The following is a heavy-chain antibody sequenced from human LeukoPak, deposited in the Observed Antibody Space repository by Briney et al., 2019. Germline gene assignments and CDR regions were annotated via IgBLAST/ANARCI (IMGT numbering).Heavy chain of an antibody. Sequence: GESLKISCKGSGYSFTSYWIGWVRQMPGKGLEWMGIIYPGDSDTRYSPSFQGQVTISANKSISTAYLQWSSLKASDTAMYYCARTYYYDSSGYSPQFDYWGQGTLVTVSS. CDR1: GYSFTSYW. CDR3: ARTYYYDSSGYSPQFDY. D-gene: IGHD3-22*01. CDR2: IYPGDSDT. V-gene: IGHV5-51*01. J-gene: IGHJ4*02.